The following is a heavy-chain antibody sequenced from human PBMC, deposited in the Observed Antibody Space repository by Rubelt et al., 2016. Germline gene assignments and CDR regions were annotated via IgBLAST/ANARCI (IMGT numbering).Heavy chain of an antibody. CDR3: ASDTSTRILYSV. Sequence: KGLEWMGIIYPGDSDTRYSPSFQGQVTISADKSISTAYLQWSSLKASDTAMYYCASDTSTRILYSVWGQGTTVTVSS. V-gene: IGHV5-51*01. J-gene: IGHJ6*02. CDR2: IYPGDSDT. D-gene: IGHD2-15*01.